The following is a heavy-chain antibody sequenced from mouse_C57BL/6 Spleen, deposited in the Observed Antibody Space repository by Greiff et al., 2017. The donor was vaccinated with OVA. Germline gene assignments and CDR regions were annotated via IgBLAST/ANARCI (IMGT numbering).Heavy chain of an antibody. V-gene: IGHV3-8*01. D-gene: IGHD1-1*01. Sequence: EVKLVDSGPGLAKPSQSLSLSCSVPGYSITSDYWHWIRKFPGHNLEYMGYISYSGSTYYNPSLKSRIAITRDTSKNQYYLQLNSVTTEDTATYYCARLDYDYARDYWGQGTSGTVSA. CDR1: GYSITSDY. J-gene: IGHJ4*01. CDR3: ARLDYDYARDY. CDR2: ISYSGST.